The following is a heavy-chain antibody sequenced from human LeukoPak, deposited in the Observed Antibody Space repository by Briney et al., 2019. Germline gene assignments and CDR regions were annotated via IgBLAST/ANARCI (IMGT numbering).Heavy chain of an antibody. CDR2: INHSGST. CDR3: ASSRYCSGGSCSLPGY. Sequence: SETLSLTCAVYGGSFYGYYWSWIRQPPGKGLEWIGEINHSGSTNYNPSLKSRVTISEDMSENQFSLKLTSVTAADTAVYFCASSRYCSGGSCSLPGYWGQGTLVTVSS. J-gene: IGHJ4*02. V-gene: IGHV4-34*01. D-gene: IGHD2-15*01. CDR1: GGSFYGYY.